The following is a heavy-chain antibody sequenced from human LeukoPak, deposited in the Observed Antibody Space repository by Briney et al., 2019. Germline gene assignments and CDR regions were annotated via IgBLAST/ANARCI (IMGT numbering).Heavy chain of an antibody. CDR1: GFTFSGYA. CDR2: INSDGSST. V-gene: IGHV3-74*01. CDR3: ARQYSYDSSGYYPWDY. Sequence: GGSLRLSCAASGFTFSGYAMSWVRQAPGKGLVWVSRINSDGSSTTYADSVKGRFTISRDNAENTLYLQMNSLRAEDTAMYYCARQYSYDSSGYYPWDYWGQGTLVTVSS. D-gene: IGHD3-22*01. J-gene: IGHJ4*02.